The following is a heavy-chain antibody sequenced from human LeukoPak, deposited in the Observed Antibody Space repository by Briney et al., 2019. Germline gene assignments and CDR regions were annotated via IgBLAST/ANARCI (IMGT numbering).Heavy chain of an antibody. V-gene: IGHV3-7*01. Sequence: GRSLRLSCAISAFTSRSVWITWVRQAPGKGLEWVANINHDGSEKTYADSGKGRFTFSRAHTENSLFLQLNSLRAEAPAMFYCARDTSPSSTSIYFDALDMWGQGTMVTASS. J-gene: IGHJ3*02. CDR3: ARDTSPSSTSIYFDALDM. CDR2: INHDGSEK. D-gene: IGHD3-3*02. CDR1: AFTSRSVW.